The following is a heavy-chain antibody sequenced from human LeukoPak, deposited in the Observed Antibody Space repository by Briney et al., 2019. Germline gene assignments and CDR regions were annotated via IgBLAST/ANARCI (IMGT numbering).Heavy chain of an antibody. V-gene: IGHV3-66*01. CDR1: GFTVRANY. Sequence: GGSLRLSCAASGFTVRANYMAWDRQAPGKGLEWVSLIYTGSNTYYADSLKVRFSISRDNSKNTLYLQMNSLRAEDTAVYYCAKDRTTGPYYYYGMDVWGQGTTVTVSS. CDR2: IYTGSNT. CDR3: AKDRTTGPYYYYGMDV. D-gene: IGHD2/OR15-2a*01. J-gene: IGHJ6*02.